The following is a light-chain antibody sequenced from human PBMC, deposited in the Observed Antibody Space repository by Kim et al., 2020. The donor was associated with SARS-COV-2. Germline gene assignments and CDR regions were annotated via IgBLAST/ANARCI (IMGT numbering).Light chain of an antibody. J-gene: IGKJ1*01. CDR1: QSVSSN. V-gene: IGKV3-15*01. Sequence: VPPGESATLSCRASQSVSSNVAWYQQKPGQAPRLLIYGASTRATGIPARFSGSGSGTEFTLTISSLQSEDLAVYHCQQYDDWPPWTFGQGTKLEI. CDR2: GAS. CDR3: QQYDDWPPWT.